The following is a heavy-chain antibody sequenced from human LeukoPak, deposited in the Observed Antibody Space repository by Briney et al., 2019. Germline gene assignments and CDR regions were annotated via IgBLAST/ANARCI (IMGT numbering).Heavy chain of an antibody. CDR1: GFTVSSNY. CDR3: AKKASGAFDI. V-gene: IGHV3-53*05. D-gene: IGHD6-25*01. CDR2: IYSGGST. J-gene: IGHJ3*02. Sequence: GGSLRLSCAASGFTVSSNYMSWVRQAPGKGLEWVSVIYSGGSTYYADSVKGRFTISRDNAKNSLYLQMNSLRAEDMALYYCAKKASGAFDIWGQGTMVTVSS.